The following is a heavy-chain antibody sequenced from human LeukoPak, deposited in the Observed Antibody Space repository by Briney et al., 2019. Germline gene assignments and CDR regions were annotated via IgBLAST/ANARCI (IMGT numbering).Heavy chain of an antibody. CDR3: ARGLIKYGYKLYYYYGMDV. D-gene: IGHD5-12*01. J-gene: IGHJ6*02. V-gene: IGHV4-39*07. Sequence: PSETLSLTCTVSGGSISSSSYYWGWIRQPPGKGLEWIGGIYYSGSTYYNPSLKSRVTISVDTSKNQFSLKLSSVTAADTAVYYCARGLIKYGYKLYYYYGMDVWGQGTTVTVSS. CDR2: IYYSGST. CDR1: GGSISSSSYY.